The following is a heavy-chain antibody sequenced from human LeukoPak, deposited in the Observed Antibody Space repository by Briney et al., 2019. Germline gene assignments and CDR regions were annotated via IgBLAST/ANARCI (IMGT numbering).Heavy chain of an antibody. CDR2: INSDGTST. CDR1: GFTFSSYW. J-gene: IGHJ1*01. CDR3: ARYYYESSGYRPAEYFQD. V-gene: IGHV3-74*01. Sequence: GGSLRLSCAASGFTFSSYWMHWVGQPPGKGLVWFSRINSDGTSTNYADSVKGRFTISRDNAKNTLYLQMSSLRAEDTAVYYCARYYYESSGYRPAEYFQDWGQGALVTVSS. D-gene: IGHD3-22*01.